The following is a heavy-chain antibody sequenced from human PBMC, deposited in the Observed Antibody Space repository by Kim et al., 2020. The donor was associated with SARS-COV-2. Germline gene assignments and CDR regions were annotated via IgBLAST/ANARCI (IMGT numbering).Heavy chain of an antibody. Sequence: SETLSLTCTVSGGSISSSSYYWGWIRQPPGKGLEWIGSIYYSGSTYYNPSLKSRVTISVDTSKNQFSLKLSSVTAADTAVYYCARLVGYSYGPWGQGTLVTVSS. CDR2: IYYSGST. V-gene: IGHV4-39*01. J-gene: IGHJ5*02. CDR3: ARLVGYSYGP. D-gene: IGHD5-18*01. CDR1: GGSISSSSYY.